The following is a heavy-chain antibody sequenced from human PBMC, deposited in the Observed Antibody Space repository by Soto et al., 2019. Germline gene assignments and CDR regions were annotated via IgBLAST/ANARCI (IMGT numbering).Heavy chain of an antibody. Sequence: QVQLVQSGAEVKKPGASVKVSCKASGYTFTGYSVGWVRQAPGQGLEWMGWISAYNGNTNYAQKFQDRLTMTTDASTSTAYMELRSLRSDDTAVYYCARPSGSYGDYAWSLKYWGQGTLLTVSS. CDR3: ARPSGSYGDYAWSLKY. J-gene: IGHJ4*02. D-gene: IGHD4-17*01. CDR2: ISAYNGNT. CDR1: GYTFTGYS. V-gene: IGHV1-18*01.